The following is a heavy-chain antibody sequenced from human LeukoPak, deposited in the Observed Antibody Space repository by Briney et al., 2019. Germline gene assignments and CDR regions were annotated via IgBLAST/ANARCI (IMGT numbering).Heavy chain of an antibody. CDR1: GFTFSTSW. D-gene: IGHD5-12*01. CDR2: IKKDGSET. CDR3: ARGRYSGTTYYFDY. Sequence: GGSLRLSCAASGFTFSTSWMSWVRQVPGKGLEWVANIKKDGSETYYVDSVKGRFTISRDNAKNSLYLQMNSLRGEDTAMYYCARGRYSGTTYYFDYWGQGTLVTVSS. V-gene: IGHV3-7*03. J-gene: IGHJ4*02.